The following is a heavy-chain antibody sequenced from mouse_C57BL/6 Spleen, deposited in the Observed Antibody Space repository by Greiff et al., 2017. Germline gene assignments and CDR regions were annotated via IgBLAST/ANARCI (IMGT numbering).Heavy chain of an antibody. V-gene: IGHV1-61*01. CDR1: GYTFTSYW. Sequence: VQLQQPGAELVRPGSSVKLSCKASGYTFTSYWMDWVKQRPGQGLEWIGNIYPSDSETHYNQKFKDKATLTVDKSSSTAYMQLSSLTSEDSAVYYCAIRSSTWFAYWGQGTLVTVSA. J-gene: IGHJ3*01. CDR3: AIRSSTWFAY. CDR2: IYPSDSET. D-gene: IGHD1-1*01.